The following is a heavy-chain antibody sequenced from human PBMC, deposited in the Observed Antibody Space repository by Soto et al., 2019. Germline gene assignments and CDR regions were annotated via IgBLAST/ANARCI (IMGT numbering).Heavy chain of an antibody. CDR2: IYYSGST. D-gene: IGHD2-2*01. CDR3: ARLYQGKRPPDY. CDR1: GGSISSSTYY. Sequence: QLQLQESGPGLVNPSETLSLTCTVSGGSISSSTYYWGWIRQPPGKGLEWIGSIYYSGSTYYNPSLKSRVTISVDTSKNQISLKLSSVTAADTSVYYCARLYQGKRPPDYWGQGTLVTVSS. V-gene: IGHV4-39*01. J-gene: IGHJ4*02.